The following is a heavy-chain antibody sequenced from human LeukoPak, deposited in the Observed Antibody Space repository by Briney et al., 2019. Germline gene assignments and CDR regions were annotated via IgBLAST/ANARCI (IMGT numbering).Heavy chain of an antibody. J-gene: IGHJ5*02. D-gene: IGHD3-22*01. CDR2: MYYSGST. V-gene: IGHV4-30-4*01. CDR3: ARPYYYDSRIDP. CDR1: GGSISSGDYY. Sequence: PSETLSLTCTVSGGSISSGDYYWSWIRQPPGKGLEWIGYMYYSGSTYYNPSLKSRATISVDTSKNQFSLKVRPVTAADTAVYYCARPYYYDSRIDPWGQGTLVTVSS.